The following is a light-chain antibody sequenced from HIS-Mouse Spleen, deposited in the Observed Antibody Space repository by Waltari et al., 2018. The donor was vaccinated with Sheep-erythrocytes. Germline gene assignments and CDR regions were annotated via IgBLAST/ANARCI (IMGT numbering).Light chain of an antibody. V-gene: IGLV3-19*01. CDR1: SLRSYY. CDR3: NSRDSSGNHLGVV. CDR2: GKN. J-gene: IGLJ2*01. Sequence: SSELTQDPAVSVALGQTVRITCQGDSLRSYYASWVQQKPGQAPVLFIYGKNNRPSGIPDRFSGSSSGNTASLTITGAQAEDEADFYCNSRDSSGNHLGVVFGGGTKLTVL.